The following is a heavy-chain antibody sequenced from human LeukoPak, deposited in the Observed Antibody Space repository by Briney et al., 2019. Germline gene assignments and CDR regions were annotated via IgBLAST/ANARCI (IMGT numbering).Heavy chain of an antibody. J-gene: IGHJ5*02. CDR3: SRLYCTTSSCGRFDP. V-gene: IGHV4-39*01. Sequence: KPSETLSLTCTVSGVSISSSGYYWAWIRQPPGKGLEWIGTLYYSGSTYFKPALKSRVTISVDTSRNQFSLKLTSVTAADTAVYYCSRLYCTTSSCGRFDPWGQGTLVTVSS. D-gene: IGHD2-2*01. CDR2: LYYSGST. CDR1: GVSISSSGYY.